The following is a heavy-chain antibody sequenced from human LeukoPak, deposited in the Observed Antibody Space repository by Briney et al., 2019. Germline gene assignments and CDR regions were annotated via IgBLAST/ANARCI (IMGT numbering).Heavy chain of an antibody. D-gene: IGHD7-27*01. CDR3: ARDGRGSTGAFDY. J-gene: IGHJ4*02. CDR2: IIPIFGTA. Sequence: SVKVSCKASGGTFSSYAISWVRQAPGQGLEWMGGIIPIFGTANYAQKFQGRVTITADESTSTAYMELSSLRSEDTAVYYCARDGRGSTGAFDYWGQGTLVTVSS. CDR1: GGTFSSYA. V-gene: IGHV1-69*01.